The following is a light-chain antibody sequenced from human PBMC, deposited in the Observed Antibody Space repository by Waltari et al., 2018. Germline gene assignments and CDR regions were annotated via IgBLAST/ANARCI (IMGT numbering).Light chain of an antibody. CDR1: CGSSGSP. CDR3: QTGGHGTWV. CDR2: VNSDGRH. Sequence: QLVLPQSPSVSAPLGASVNLTCHLSCGSSGSPTSGHRQQSEKCPRYLMKVNSDGRHSKGDGIPDRFSGSSSGAERYLTISSLQSEDEADYYCQTGGHGTWVFGGGTKLTVL. J-gene: IGLJ3*02. V-gene: IGLV4-69*01.